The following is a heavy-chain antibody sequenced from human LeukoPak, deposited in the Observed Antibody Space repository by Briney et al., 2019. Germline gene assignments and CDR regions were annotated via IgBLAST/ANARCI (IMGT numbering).Heavy chain of an antibody. D-gene: IGHD6-13*01. CDR3: ARNGQQLVRGWFDP. Sequence: VASVKVSCKASGYTYTSYAMHWVRQAPGQRLEWMGWINAGNGNTKYSQKFQGRVTITRDTSASTAYMELSSLRSEDTAVYYCARNGQQLVRGWFDPWGQGTLVTVSS. CDR2: INAGNGNT. CDR1: GYTYTSYA. J-gene: IGHJ5*02. V-gene: IGHV1-3*01.